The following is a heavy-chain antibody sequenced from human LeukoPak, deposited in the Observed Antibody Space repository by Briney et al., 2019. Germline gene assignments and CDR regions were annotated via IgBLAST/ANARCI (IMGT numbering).Heavy chain of an antibody. D-gene: IGHD6-13*01. CDR3: ARDLKAAAGPFDP. J-gene: IGHJ5*02. Sequence: GGSLRLPCAAPGSTSSAYDMSWIRQAQGKGLEWVLYISSSSSYTSYADSVKGRFTITRDNAKNSLYLQMNGLRAEDTAVYYCARDLKAAAGPFDPWGQGTLVTVSS. CDR1: GSTSSAYD. V-gene: IGHV3-11*05. CDR2: ISSSSSYT.